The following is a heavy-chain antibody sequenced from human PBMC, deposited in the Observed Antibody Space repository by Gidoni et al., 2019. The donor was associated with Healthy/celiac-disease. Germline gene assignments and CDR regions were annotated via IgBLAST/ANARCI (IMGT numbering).Heavy chain of an antibody. CDR3: ARHPFAAYYYGSGSSDYYFDY. CDR1: GYSFTSYW. V-gene: IGHV5-10-1*03. CDR2: IDPSDSYT. D-gene: IGHD3-10*01. Sequence: EVQLVQSGAEVKKPGESLRISCKGSGYSFTSYWLSWMRQMPGKGLEWMGRIDPSDSYTNYSQSFQGHVTISADKSISTAYLQWSSLKASDTAMYYCARHPFAAYYYGSGSSDYYFDYWGQGTLVTVSS. J-gene: IGHJ4*02.